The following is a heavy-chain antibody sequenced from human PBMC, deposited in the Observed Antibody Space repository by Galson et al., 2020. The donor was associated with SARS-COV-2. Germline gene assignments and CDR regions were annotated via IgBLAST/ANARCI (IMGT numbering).Heavy chain of an antibody. CDR3: ARFASMFLLLYSNWFDS. CDR2: IWYAGGNK. J-gene: IGHJ5*01. Sequence: GESLKISCTASGFSFSNYGMHWVRQAPGKGLEWVAVIWYAGGNKYYADSVKGRFTISRDNSKNTQYLQMNSLRAEDTAVYYCARFASMFLLLYSNWFDSWGQGTQVTVSS. V-gene: IGHV3-33*01. D-gene: IGHD2-8*01. CDR1: GFSFSNYG.